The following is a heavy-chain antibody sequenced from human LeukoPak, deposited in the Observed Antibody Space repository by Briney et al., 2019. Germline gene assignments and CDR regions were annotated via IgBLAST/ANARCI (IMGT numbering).Heavy chain of an antibody. Sequence: PGGSLRLSCAASGFTFDDYGMSWVRQAPGKGLEWVSRINWNGVSTGYADSVKGRFTISRDNAKNSLFLQMNTLRAEDTALYYCARALRYFDWSRSDYFDYWGQGTLVTVSS. CDR3: ARALRYFDWSRSDYFDY. CDR2: INWNGVST. D-gene: IGHD3-9*01. V-gene: IGHV3-20*04. CDR1: GFTFDDYG. J-gene: IGHJ4*02.